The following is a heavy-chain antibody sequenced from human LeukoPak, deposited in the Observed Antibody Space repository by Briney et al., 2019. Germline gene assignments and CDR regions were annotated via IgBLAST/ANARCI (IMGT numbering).Heavy chain of an antibody. V-gene: IGHV3-30*03. D-gene: IGHD6-19*01. CDR1: GFTFSSYG. CDR3: ATTGIAVAGIEY. CDR2: ISYDGSNK. J-gene: IGHJ4*02. Sequence: PGGSLRLSCAASGFTFSSYGMHWVRQAPGKGLEWVAVISYDGSNKYYADSVKGRFTISRDNSKNTLYLQMNSLRAEDTAVYYCATTGIAVAGIEYWGQGTLVTVSS.